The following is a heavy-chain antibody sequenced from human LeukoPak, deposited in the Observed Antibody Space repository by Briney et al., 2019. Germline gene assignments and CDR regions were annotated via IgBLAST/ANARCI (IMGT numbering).Heavy chain of an antibody. CDR3: ARVNLAVAGTWYYYGMDV. Sequence: GGSLRLSCAASGFTFSSYAMHWVRQAPGKGLEWVANIKQDGSEKYYVDSVKGRFTISRDNAKNSLYLQMNSLRAEDTAVYYCARVNLAVAGTWYYYGMDVWGQGTTVTVSS. CDR1: GFTFSSYA. CDR2: IKQDGSEK. D-gene: IGHD6-19*01. V-gene: IGHV3-7*01. J-gene: IGHJ6*02.